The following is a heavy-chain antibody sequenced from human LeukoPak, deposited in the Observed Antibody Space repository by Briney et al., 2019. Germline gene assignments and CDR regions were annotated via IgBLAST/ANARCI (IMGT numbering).Heavy chain of an antibody. Sequence: SETLSLTCTVSGGSISSSSYSWGWIRQPPGKGLEWIGSIYYSGSTYYNPSLNSRVTISVDTSKNQFSLKLSSVTAADTAVYYCARHGSRGITMVRGALNFDYWGQGTLVTVSS. CDR3: ARHGSRGITMVRGALNFDY. J-gene: IGHJ4*02. CDR1: GGSISSSSYS. V-gene: IGHV4-39*01. CDR2: IYYSGST. D-gene: IGHD3-10*01.